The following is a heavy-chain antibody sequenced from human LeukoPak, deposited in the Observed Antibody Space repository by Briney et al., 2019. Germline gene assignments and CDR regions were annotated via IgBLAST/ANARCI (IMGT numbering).Heavy chain of an antibody. CDR3: ATRDGYTDYYFDY. V-gene: IGHV4-34*01. CDR2: INHSGST. CDR1: GGSFSGYY. Sequence: PSETLSLTCAVYGGSFSGYYWSWIRQPPGKGLEWIGEINHSGSTNYNPSLKSRVTISVDTSKNQFSLKLSSVTAADTAVYYCATRDGYTDYYFDYWGQGTLVTVSS. J-gene: IGHJ4*02. D-gene: IGHD5-24*01.